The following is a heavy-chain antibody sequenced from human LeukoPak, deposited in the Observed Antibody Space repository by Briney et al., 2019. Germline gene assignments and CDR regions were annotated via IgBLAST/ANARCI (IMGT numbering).Heavy chain of an antibody. CDR3: AKVITSYYYYMDV. CDR1: GFTVSNKY. Sequence: GGSLRLSCAASGFTVSNKYMTWVRQAPGKGLEWVSAISGSGGSTYYADSVKGRFTISRDNSKNTLYLQMNSLRAEDTAVYYCAKVITSYYYYMDVWGKGTTVTVSS. V-gene: IGHV3-23*01. CDR2: ISGSGGST. J-gene: IGHJ6*03. D-gene: IGHD3-16*01.